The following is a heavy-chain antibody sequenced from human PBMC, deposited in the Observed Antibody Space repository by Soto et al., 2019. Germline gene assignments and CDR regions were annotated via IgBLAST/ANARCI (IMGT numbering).Heavy chain of an antibody. V-gene: IGHV1-18*01. CDR2: ISAYNGNT. D-gene: IGHD3-3*01. J-gene: IGHJ4*02. Sequence: GASVKVSCKASGYTFTSYGISWVRQAPGQGLEWMGWISAYNGNTNYAQKLQGRVTMTTDTSTSTAYMELRSLRSDDTAVYYCARDSVKNNVFYGVFGRNRPHTHFDYWGQGTLVTVSS. CDR1: GYTFTSYG. CDR3: ARDSVKNNVFYGVFGRNRPHTHFDY.